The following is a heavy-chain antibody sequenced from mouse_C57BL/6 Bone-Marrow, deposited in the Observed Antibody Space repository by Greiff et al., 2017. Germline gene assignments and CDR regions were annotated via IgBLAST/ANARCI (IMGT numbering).Heavy chain of an antibody. D-gene: IGHD1-1*01. CDR2: IYPGGGYT. V-gene: IGHV1-63*01. J-gene: IGHJ2*01. CDR3: ASSIYYYGSSFCDY. Sequence: QVQLQQSGAELVRPGTSVKMSCKASGYTFTNYWIGWAKQRPGHGLEWIGDIYPGGGYTNYNEKFKGKATLTADKSSSTAYMQFSSLTPEDSAFYYCASSIYYYGSSFCDYWGQGATLTVSS. CDR1: GYTFTNYW.